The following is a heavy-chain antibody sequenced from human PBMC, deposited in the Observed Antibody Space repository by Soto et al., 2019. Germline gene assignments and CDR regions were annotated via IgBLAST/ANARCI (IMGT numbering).Heavy chain of an antibody. CDR1: GFTFSSYG. CDR2: ISYDGSNK. D-gene: IGHD2-2*01. Sequence: GGSLRLSCAASGFTFSSYGMHWVRQAPGKGLEWVAVISYDGSNKYYADSVKGRFTISRDNSKNTLYLQMNSLRAEDTAVYYCAKGRGDIVVVPAAIFDYWGQGTLVTVSS. J-gene: IGHJ4*02. CDR3: AKGRGDIVVVPAAIFDY. V-gene: IGHV3-30*18.